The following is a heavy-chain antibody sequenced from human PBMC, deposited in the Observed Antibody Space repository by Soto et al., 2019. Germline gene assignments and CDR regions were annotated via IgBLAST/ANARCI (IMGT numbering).Heavy chain of an antibody. Sequence: QVQLVQSGAEVKKPGASVKVSCKASGYTFTSYGISWVRQAPGQGLEWMGWISAYNGNTNYAQKLQGRVTMTTDTSTSTAYMELRSRRSDDTAVYYCARDGAGLLWFGELLVGWFDPWGQGTLVTVSS. CDR1: GYTFTSYG. D-gene: IGHD3-10*01. CDR3: ARDGAGLLWFGELLVGWFDP. CDR2: ISAYNGNT. J-gene: IGHJ5*02. V-gene: IGHV1-18*01.